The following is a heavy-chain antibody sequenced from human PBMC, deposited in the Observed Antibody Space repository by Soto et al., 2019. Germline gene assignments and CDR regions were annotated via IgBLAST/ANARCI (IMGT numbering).Heavy chain of an antibody. Sequence: QVQLVQSGAEVKKPGSSVKVSCKASGGTFSSYAISWVRQAPGQGLEWMGGIIPIFGTANYAQKFQGRVTITADKSTSTAYMGLSSLRSEDTAVYYCARDGLAYCGGDCYSAFDIWGQGTMVTVSS. CDR2: IIPIFGTA. CDR3: ARDGLAYCGGDCYSAFDI. CDR1: GGTFSSYA. V-gene: IGHV1-69*06. J-gene: IGHJ3*02. D-gene: IGHD2-21*02.